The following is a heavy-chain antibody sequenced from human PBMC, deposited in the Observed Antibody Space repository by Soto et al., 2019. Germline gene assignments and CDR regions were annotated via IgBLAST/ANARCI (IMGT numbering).Heavy chain of an antibody. V-gene: IGHV3-7*04. J-gene: IGHJ4*01. CDR2: IKQDGSEK. Sequence: GGSLRLSCAAPGFTFSSYWMSWVRQAPGKGLEGVANIKQDGSEKYYVDSVKGRFTISRDNAKNSLYLQMNSLRAEATAVYYCARGASTSFYYCANWG. CDR1: GFTFSSYW. CDR3: ARGASTSFYYCAN. D-gene: IGHD2-2*01.